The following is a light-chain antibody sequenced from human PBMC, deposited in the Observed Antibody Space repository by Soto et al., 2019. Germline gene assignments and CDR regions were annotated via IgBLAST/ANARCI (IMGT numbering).Light chain of an antibody. CDR1: QSIGRN. Sequence: DIQMTQSPASLSASVGDRVTISCRASQSIGRNLNWYQQKPGKAPTLLIFTSSSLQSGVPSRFSGSGSGTDFTLTISSLQPEDFATYYCQQSYSTPPTFGQGTKVDI. V-gene: IGKV1-39*01. CDR2: TSS. CDR3: QQSYSTPPT. J-gene: IGKJ1*01.